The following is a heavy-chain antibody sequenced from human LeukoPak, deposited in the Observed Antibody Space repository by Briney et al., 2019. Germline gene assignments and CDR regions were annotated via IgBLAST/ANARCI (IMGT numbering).Heavy chain of an antibody. V-gene: IGHV4-4*02. CDR2: IFHSGSA. Sequence: SETLSLTCAVSGGSISSYYWWSWVRQPPGKGLEWIGEIFHSGSANYNPSLKSRVTILVDKSKNQFSLKLSSVIAADTAVYYCARGGYSYRTFDYWGQGALVTVPS. CDR3: ARGGYSYRTFDY. D-gene: IGHD5-18*01. CDR1: GGSISSYYW. J-gene: IGHJ4*02.